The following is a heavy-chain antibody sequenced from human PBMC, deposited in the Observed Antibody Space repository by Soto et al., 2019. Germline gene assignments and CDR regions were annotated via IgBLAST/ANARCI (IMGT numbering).Heavy chain of an antibody. D-gene: IGHD4-17*01. CDR3: AKDQDCGDYGGYVDY. CDR2: ISYDGSNK. Sequence: QVQLVESGGGVVQPGRSLRLSCAASGFTFSSYGMHWVRQAPGKGLEWVAVISYDGSNKYYADSVKGRFTISRDNSKNTLYLQKIILRAKDTAVYYCAKDQDCGDYGGYVDYWGQGTLVTVSS. V-gene: IGHV3-30*18. CDR1: GFTFSSYG. J-gene: IGHJ4*02.